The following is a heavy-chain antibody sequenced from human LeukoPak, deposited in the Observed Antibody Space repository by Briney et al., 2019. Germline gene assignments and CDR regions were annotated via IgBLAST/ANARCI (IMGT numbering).Heavy chain of an antibody. CDR2: IWYDGSNK. J-gene: IGHJ4*02. D-gene: IGHD2-15*01. Sequence: PGGSLRLSCAASGVTFSTDGMHWVRQAPGKGLEWVAVIWYDGSNKYYADSVNGRFPIYRDNSKNTLYLQMNSLRAEDTAVYYCARDSVACRGGSCYRGGVYYFDYWGQGTLVTVSS. V-gene: IGHV3-33*08. CDR1: GVTFSTDG. CDR3: ARDSVACRGGSCYRGGVYYFDY.